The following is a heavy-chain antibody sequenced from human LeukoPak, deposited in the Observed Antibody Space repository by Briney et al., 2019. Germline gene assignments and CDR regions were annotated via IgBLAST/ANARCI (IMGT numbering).Heavy chain of an antibody. V-gene: IGHV3-11*01. CDR3: ARDEIAVAGMPELDY. Sequence: GGSLRLSCAASRFTFSTYAMSWVRQAPGKGLEWVSYISSSGSTIYYADSVKGRFTISRDNAKNSLYLQMNSLRAEDTAVYYCARDEIAVAGMPELDYWGQGTLVTVSS. CDR1: RFTFSTYA. J-gene: IGHJ4*02. D-gene: IGHD6-19*01. CDR2: ISSSGSTI.